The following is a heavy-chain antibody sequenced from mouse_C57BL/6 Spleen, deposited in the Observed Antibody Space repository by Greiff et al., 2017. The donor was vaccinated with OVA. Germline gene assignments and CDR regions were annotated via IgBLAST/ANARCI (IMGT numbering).Heavy chain of an antibody. V-gene: IGHV3-6*01. D-gene: IGHD2-4*01. CDR3: ARHDSSFDY. CDR1: GYSITSGYY. CDR2: ISYDGSN. Sequence: DVKLQESGPGLVKPSQSLSLTCSVTGYSITSGYYWNWIRQFPGNKLEWMGYISYDGSNNYNPSLKNRISITRDTSKNQFFLKLNSVTTEDTATYYCARHDSSFDYWGQGTTLTVSS. J-gene: IGHJ2*01.